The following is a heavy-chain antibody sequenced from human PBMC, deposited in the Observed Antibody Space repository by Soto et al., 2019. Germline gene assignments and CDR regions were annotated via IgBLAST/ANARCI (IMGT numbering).Heavy chain of an antibody. Sequence: EVPLVESGGGLVQPGGSLRLSCAASGFTFSSYSMNWVRQAPGKGLEWVSYISSSSSTIYYADSVKGRFTISRDNAKNSLYLQMNSLRDEDTAVYYCARIPYSSGWPALDYWGQGTLVTVSS. J-gene: IGHJ4*02. CDR2: ISSSSSTI. D-gene: IGHD6-19*01. CDR1: GFTFSSYS. CDR3: ARIPYSSGWPALDY. V-gene: IGHV3-48*02.